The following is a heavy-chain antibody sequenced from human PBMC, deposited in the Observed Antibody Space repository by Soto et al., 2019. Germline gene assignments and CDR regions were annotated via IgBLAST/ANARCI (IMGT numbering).Heavy chain of an antibody. Sequence: SETLSLTCTVSGGSISSRSYYWGWIRQPPGKGLEWIGSIYYSGSTYYNPSLKSRVTISVDTSKNQFSLKLSSVTAADTAVYYCARPHYAQPLYTTWFDPWGQGTLVTVSS. CDR3: ARPHYAQPLYTTWFDP. CDR2: IYYSGST. CDR1: GGSISSRSYY. D-gene: IGHD3-16*01. J-gene: IGHJ5*02. V-gene: IGHV4-39*01.